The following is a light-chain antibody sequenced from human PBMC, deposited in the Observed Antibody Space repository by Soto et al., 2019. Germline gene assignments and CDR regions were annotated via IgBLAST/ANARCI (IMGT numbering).Light chain of an antibody. Sequence: QLVLTQPPSVSGAPGQRVTISCTGSSSNIGAGYDVHWYQQLPGTAPKLLIYGNSNRPSGVPDRFSGSKSGTSASLAITGLQAEDEADYYCQSYDSSLRGVFRTGTKVTVL. CDR3: QSYDSSLRGV. CDR2: GNS. CDR1: SSNIGAGYD. V-gene: IGLV1-40*01. J-gene: IGLJ1*01.